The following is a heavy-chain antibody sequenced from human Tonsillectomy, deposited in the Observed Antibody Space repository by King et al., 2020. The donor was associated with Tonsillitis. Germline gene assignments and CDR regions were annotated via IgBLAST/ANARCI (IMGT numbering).Heavy chain of an antibody. J-gene: IGHJ4*02. Sequence: QLVQSGAEVKKPGASVKVSCKASGYTFPDYYMHWVRQAPGQGLEWMGWINPNSGGTNYAQRFQGRVTMTRDTSISTAYMDLSRLKSDDTAVYYCASGVTGTYVGIGLDYWGQGTLVTVSS. V-gene: IGHV1-2*02. CDR1: GYTFPDYY. D-gene: IGHD1-7*01. CDR3: ASGVTGTYVGIGLDY. CDR2: INPNSGGT.